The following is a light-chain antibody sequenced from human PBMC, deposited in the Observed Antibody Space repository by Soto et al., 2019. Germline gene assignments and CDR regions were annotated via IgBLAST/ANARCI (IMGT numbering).Light chain of an antibody. J-gene: IGKJ1*01. CDR1: QSISSW. CDR2: DAS. CDR3: QQYNSYPWT. V-gene: IGKV1-5*01. Sequence: DIQMTQSPSTLSASVGERVTITCRASQSISSWLAWYQQKPGKAPKLLIYDASSLESGVPSRFSGSGSGTEFTLTISSLQPDDFATYYCQQYNSYPWTFXQGTKADI.